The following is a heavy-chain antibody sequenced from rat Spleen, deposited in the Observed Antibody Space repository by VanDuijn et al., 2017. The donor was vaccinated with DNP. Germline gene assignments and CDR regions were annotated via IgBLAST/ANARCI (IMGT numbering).Heavy chain of an antibody. CDR3: TTFEGRDA. Sequence: EVQVVQSGGGLVQPGRSLKLSCAVSGLTFSHYGMAWVRQAPKKGLEWVATISSGGDSAYYRDSVKGRFTLSRDNARRTLSLQMDSLTSEDTATYFCTTFEGRDAWGQGTSVTVSS. CDR2: ISSGGDSA. J-gene: IGHJ4*01. D-gene: IGHD1-11*01. CDR1: GLTFSHYG. V-gene: IGHV5-27*01.